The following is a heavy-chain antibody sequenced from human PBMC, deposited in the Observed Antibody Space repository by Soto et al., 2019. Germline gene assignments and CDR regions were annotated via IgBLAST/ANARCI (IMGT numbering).Heavy chain of an antibody. J-gene: IGHJ5*02. D-gene: IGHD3-16*01. CDR1: GGSFSGYY. CDR2: INHSGST. V-gene: IGHV4-34*01. CDR3: ARKEGGWGISGGWFAP. Sequence: QVQLQQWGAGLLKPSETLSLTCAVYGGSFSGYYWSWIRQPPGKGLEWIGEINHSGSTNYNPSLRVRVTIPVDPSKTSSSWKVGSVTAADRVVYYWARKEGGWGISGGWFAPGGQGPLVTVSS.